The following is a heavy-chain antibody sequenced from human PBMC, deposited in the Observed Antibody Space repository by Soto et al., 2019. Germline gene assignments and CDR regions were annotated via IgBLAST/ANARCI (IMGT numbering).Heavy chain of an antibody. CDR2: IIPIFGTA. V-gene: IGHV1-69*13. CDR1: GGTFSSYA. CDR3: AISRDGYNYPEVIFDY. J-gene: IGHJ4*02. D-gene: IGHD5-12*01. Sequence: SVKVSCKASGGTFSSYAISWVRQAPGQGLEWMGGIIPIFGTANYAQKFQGRVTITADESTSTAYMELSSLRSEDTAVYYCAISRDGYNYPEVIFDYWGQGTLVTVSS.